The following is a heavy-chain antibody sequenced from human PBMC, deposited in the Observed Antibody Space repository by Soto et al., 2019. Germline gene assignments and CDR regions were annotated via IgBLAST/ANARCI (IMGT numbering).Heavy chain of an antibody. CDR2: ISGSSGST. CDR1: GFTFSSYA. Sequence: GGSLRLSCAASGFTFSSYAMSWVRQAPGKGLEWVSAISGSSGSTYYADSVKGRFTISRDNSKNTRFLQMNSLRAEDSGVYYCAKDIRGATAGTYWGQGTLVTVSS. V-gene: IGHV3-23*01. J-gene: IGHJ4*02. CDR3: AKDIRGATAGTY. D-gene: IGHD6-13*01.